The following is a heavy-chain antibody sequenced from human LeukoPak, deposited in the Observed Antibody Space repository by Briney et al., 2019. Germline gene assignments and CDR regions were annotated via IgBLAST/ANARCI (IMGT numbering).Heavy chain of an antibody. CDR1: GGPFSGYY. CDR2: INHSGST. D-gene: IGHD6-19*01. J-gene: IGHJ5*02. V-gene: IGHV4-34*01. Sequence: SETLSLTCAVYGGPFSGYYRSWIRQPPGKGLEWIGEINHSGSTNYNPSLKSRVTISVDTSKNQFSLKLSSVTAADTAVYYCAKLGVIAVAGSNWFDPWGQGTLVTVSS. CDR3: AKLGVIAVAGSNWFDP.